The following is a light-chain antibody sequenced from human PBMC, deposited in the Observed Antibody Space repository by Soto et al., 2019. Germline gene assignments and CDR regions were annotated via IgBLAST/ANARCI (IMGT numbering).Light chain of an antibody. V-gene: IGKV3D-20*02. CDR2: GAS. J-gene: IGKJ4*01. Sequence: EIVMTQAPATLSESPGERATHSCRARQSVSSSYLAWYQQKPGQAPRLLISGASNRATGIPARFSGSGSETDFTLTISSLEPEDSAVYYCQQRSNWPSLSFGGGGKADIK. CDR3: QQRSNWPSLS. CDR1: QSVSSSY.